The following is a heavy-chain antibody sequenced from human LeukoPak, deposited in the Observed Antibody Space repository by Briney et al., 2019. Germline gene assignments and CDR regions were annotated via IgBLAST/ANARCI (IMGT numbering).Heavy chain of an antibody. CDR3: ARNFGYYDFWSGYYLGSGYFDY. Sequence: SGPALVKPTQTPTLTCTFSGFSLSTSGMRVSWIRQPPGKALEWLARIDWDDDKFYSTSLKTRLTISKDTSKNQVVLTMTNMDPVDKATYYCARNFGYYDFWSGYYLGSGYFDYWGQGTLVTVSS. CDR2: IDWDDDK. D-gene: IGHD3-3*01. J-gene: IGHJ4*02. CDR1: GFSLSTSGMR. V-gene: IGHV2-70*04.